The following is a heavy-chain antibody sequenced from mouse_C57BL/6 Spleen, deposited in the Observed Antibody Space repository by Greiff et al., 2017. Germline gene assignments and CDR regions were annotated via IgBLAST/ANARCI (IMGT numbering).Heavy chain of an antibody. CDR3: ARDHYGSSLDY. CDR2: ISYDGSN. Sequence: EVKLQESGPGLVKPSQSLSLTCSVTGYSITSGYYWNWIRQFPGNKLEWMGYISYDGSNNYNPSLKNRISITRDTSKNQFFLKLNSVTTEDTATYYWARDHYGSSLDYWGQGTTLTVSS. J-gene: IGHJ2*01. V-gene: IGHV3-6*01. CDR1: GYSITSGYY. D-gene: IGHD1-1*01.